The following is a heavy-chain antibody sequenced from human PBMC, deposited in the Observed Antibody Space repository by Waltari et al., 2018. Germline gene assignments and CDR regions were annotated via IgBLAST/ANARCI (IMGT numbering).Heavy chain of an antibody. Sequence: QVQLVQSGAEVKKPGSSVKVSCKASGGTFSSYAISWVRQAPGQGLEWMGGIIPIFGTANYAQKLHGRVTITTDETTSTAYMELSSLRAEDTAVYCCATLVLTGPMGIEYFQHWGQGTLVTVSS. J-gene: IGHJ1*01. CDR2: IIPIFGTA. V-gene: IGHV1-69*05. D-gene: IGHD3-9*01. CDR1: GGTFSSYA. CDR3: ATLVLTGPMGIEYFQH.